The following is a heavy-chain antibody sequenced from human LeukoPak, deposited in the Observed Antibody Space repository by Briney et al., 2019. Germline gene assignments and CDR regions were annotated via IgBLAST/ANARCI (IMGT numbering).Heavy chain of an antibody. CDR2: ISSSSSTI. Sequence: PGGSLRLSCAASGFTFSSYSMNWVRQAPGKGLEWVAYISSSSSTIYYADSVKARFTIFRDNAKNSLYLQMNSLRAEDTAVYYCARAYYCGGDCYSRGAFDIWGQGTMVTVSS. CDR3: ARAYYCGGDCYSRGAFDI. CDR1: GFTFSSYS. V-gene: IGHV3-48*01. J-gene: IGHJ3*02. D-gene: IGHD2-21*01.